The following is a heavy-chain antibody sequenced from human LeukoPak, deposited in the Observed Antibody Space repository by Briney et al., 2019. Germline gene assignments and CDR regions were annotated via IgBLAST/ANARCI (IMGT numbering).Heavy chain of an antibody. J-gene: IGHJ6*02. CDR3: ARGGGLDV. V-gene: IGHV3-23*01. D-gene: IGHD3-16*01. Sequence: TGGSLRLSCLTSGFTLSTNAMSWVRQAPGKGLEWISGISGSGASTYYADSVKGRFTISRDNAKNSLYLQMNSLRAEDTAVYFCARGGGLDVWGQGATVTVSS. CDR1: GFTLSTNA. CDR2: ISGSGAST.